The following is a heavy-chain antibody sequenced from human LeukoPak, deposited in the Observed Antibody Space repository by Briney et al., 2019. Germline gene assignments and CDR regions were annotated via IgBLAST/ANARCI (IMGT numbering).Heavy chain of an antibody. V-gene: IGHV4-4*07. CDR3: ARDSTLHSYYFDY. J-gene: IGHJ4*02. CDR2: IYTSGST. D-gene: IGHD2-15*01. CDR1: GGSISSYY. Sequence: SETLSLTCTVSGGSISSYYWSWLRQPAGKGLEWIGRIYTSGSTNYNPSLKSRVTMSVDTSKNQFSLKLSSVTAADTAVYYCARDSTLHSYYFDYWGQGTLVTVSS.